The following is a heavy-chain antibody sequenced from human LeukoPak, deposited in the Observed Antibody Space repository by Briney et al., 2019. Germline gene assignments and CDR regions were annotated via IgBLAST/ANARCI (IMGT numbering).Heavy chain of an antibody. CDR1: GFTVSSNY. D-gene: IGHD6-19*01. J-gene: IGHJ4*02. V-gene: IGHV3-53*01. CDR3: ARVKSSGWYFNY. CDR2: IYSGGST. Sequence: PGGSLRLSCAASGFTVSSNYMSWVRQAPGKGLEWVSVIYSGGSTYYADSVKGRFTISRDNAKNSLYLQMNSLRAEDTAVYYCARVKSSGWYFNYWGQGTLVTVSS.